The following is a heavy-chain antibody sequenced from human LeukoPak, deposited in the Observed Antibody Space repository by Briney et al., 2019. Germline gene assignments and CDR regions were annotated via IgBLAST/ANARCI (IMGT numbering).Heavy chain of an antibody. J-gene: IGHJ6*02. CDR2: IHHRGFT. V-gene: IGHV4-59*08. D-gene: IGHD6-19*01. CDR3: ARHDEIPVFRNGLDV. Sequence: SETLSLTCAVSGGSISGYYWSWIRQPPGKGLEWIGYIHHRGFTIYNPSLKSRVTMSVDTSENYVSLRLNFVTAADTAVYYCARHDEIPVFRNGLDVWGQGTTVTVS. CDR1: GGSISGYY.